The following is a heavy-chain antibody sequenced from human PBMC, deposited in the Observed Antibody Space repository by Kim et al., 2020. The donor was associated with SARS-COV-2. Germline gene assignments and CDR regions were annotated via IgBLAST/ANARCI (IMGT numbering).Heavy chain of an antibody. D-gene: IGHD3-10*01. CDR2: IYYSGST. CDR1: GGSISSYY. J-gene: IGHJ6*01. CDR3: ARGYGSGSYAPHYYYYGL. Sequence: SETLSLTCTVSGGSISSYYWSWIRQPPGKGLEWIGYIYYSGSTNYNPSLKSRVTISVDTSKNQFSLKLSSVTAADTAVYYCARGYGSGSYAPHYYYYGL. V-gene: IGHV4-59*08.